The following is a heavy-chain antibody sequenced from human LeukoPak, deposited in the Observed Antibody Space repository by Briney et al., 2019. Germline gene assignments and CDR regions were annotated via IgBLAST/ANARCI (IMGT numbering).Heavy chain of an antibody. CDR2: IYYSGSA. CDR1: GSSISSSNW. D-gene: IGHD6-13*01. V-gene: IGHV4-28*01. J-gene: IGHJ5*02. CDR3: ARNLLGIAAAES. Sequence: SETLSLTCAVSGSSISSSNWWGWIRQPPGKGLEWIGYIYYSGSAYYNPSLQSRVTMSADTSQNQFSLKLSSVTAVDTAVYYCARNLLGIAAAESWGQGILVTVSS.